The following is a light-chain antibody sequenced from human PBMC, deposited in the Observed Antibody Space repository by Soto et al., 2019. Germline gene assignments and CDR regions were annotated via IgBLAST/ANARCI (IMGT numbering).Light chain of an antibody. CDR2: GNS. CDR3: QSYDSSRVV. V-gene: IGLV1-40*01. Sequence: QSVLTQPPSVSGAPGQRVTISCTGSSSNIGAGYDVHWYQQLPGTAPKLLIYGNSNRPSGVPDRFSGTKSGTSASLAITGHEAEDDADYYCQSYDSSRVVFGGGTKLTVL. CDR1: SSNIGAGYD. J-gene: IGLJ2*01.